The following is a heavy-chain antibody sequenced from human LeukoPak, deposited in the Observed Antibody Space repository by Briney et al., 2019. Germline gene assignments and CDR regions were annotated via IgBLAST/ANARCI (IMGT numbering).Heavy chain of an antibody. CDR1: GFTFSSYG. CDR2: ISDSGGST. V-gene: IGHV3-23*01. CDR3: ARASLRVAGGLAY. Sequence: PGGSLRLSCEASGFTFSSYGMNWVRQAPGKGLEWVSSISDSGGSTYYADSVKGRFTISRDNSKNTLYVHVNSLRAEDTAVYYCARASLRVAGGLAYWGQGTLVTVSS. J-gene: IGHJ4*02. D-gene: IGHD3-10*01.